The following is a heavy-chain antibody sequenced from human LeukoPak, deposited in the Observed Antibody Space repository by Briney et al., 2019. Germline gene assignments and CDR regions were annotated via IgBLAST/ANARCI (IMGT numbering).Heavy chain of an antibody. Sequence: RGSLRLSCEASGFTFSNYAMSWVRQAPGKGLEWVSVISGSGDRTHYADSVKGRFTISRDNSKNTLYLQMNSLRAEDTAVYYCAKSIVVVAAALDYWGQGTLVTVSS. V-gene: IGHV3-23*01. J-gene: IGHJ4*02. D-gene: IGHD2-2*01. CDR1: GFTFSNYA. CDR2: ISGSGDRT. CDR3: AKSIVVVAAALDY.